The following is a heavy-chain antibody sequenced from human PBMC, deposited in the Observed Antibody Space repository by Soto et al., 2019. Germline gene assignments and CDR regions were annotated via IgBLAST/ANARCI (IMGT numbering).Heavy chain of an antibody. D-gene: IGHD3-10*01. J-gene: IGHJ5*02. V-gene: IGHV3-53*04. CDR1: GFTVSSNY. CDR2: IYSGGST. CDR3: ARGRYYYGSGLWFDP. Sequence: EVQLVESGGGLVQPGGSLRLSCAASGFTVSSNYMSWVRQAPGKGLEWVSVIYSGGSTYYADSVKGRFTISRHNSENTLYLQMNSLRAEDTAVYYCARGRYYYGSGLWFDPWGQGTLVTVSS.